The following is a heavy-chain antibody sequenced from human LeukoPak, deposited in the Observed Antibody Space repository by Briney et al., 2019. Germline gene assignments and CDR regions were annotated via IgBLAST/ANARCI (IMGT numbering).Heavy chain of an antibody. CDR3: TSQGVVVPDAPVDY. Sequence: GGSLRLSCAASGFSFSGSLMHWVRQASGKGLEWVGRIRSKADSYATSYAASVKGRFTISRDDSNNTAYLQMNSLKTEDTAVYYCTSQGVVVPDAPVDYWGQGTLVTVSS. J-gene: IGHJ4*02. V-gene: IGHV3-73*01. CDR2: IRSKADSYAT. CDR1: GFSFSGSL. D-gene: IGHD2-2*01.